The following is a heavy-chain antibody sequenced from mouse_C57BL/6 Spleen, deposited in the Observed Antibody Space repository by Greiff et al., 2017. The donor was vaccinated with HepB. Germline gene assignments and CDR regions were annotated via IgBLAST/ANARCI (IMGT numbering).Heavy chain of an antibody. CDR3: ARDERNYYGSSYDYFDY. Sequence: VQLKESGGGLVKPGGSLKLSCAASGFTFSSYAMSWVRQTPEKRLEWVATISDGGSYTYYPDNVKGRFTISRDNAKNNLALQMSHLKSEDTAMYYCARDERNYYGSSYDYFDYWGQGTTLTVSS. CDR1: GFTFSSYA. V-gene: IGHV5-4*01. D-gene: IGHD1-1*01. CDR2: ISDGGSYT. J-gene: IGHJ2*01.